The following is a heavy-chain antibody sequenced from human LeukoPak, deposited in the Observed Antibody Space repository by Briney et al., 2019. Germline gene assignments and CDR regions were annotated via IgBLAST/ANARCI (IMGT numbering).Heavy chain of an antibody. D-gene: IGHD3-3*01. CDR2: IYYSGST. V-gene: IGHV4-39*01. Sequence: SETLSLTCTVSGGSISSSSYYWGWIRQPPGKGLEGIGSIYYSGSTYYNPSLKSRVTISVDTSKNQFSLKLSSVTVADTAVYYCARHQATTSPTIFGVVDPLDYWGQGTLVTVSS. CDR3: ARHQATTSPTIFGVVDPLDY. J-gene: IGHJ4*02. CDR1: GGSISSSSYY.